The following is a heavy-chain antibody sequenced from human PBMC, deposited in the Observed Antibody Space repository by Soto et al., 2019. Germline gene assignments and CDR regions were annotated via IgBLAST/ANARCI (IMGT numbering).Heavy chain of an antibody. CDR1: GFTVSRNY. CDR3: AREGQYYYGRSGFYSDY. V-gene: IGHV3-66*01. J-gene: IGHJ4*02. D-gene: IGHD3-22*01. Sequence: GSLRLSCAASGFTVSRNYMSWVRQAPGKGLEWVSGIYSGDNTYYADSVKGRFTISRDNSKNTLYLQMNSLRAEDTAVYYCAREGQYYYGRSGFYSDYWGQGTLVTVS. CDR2: IYSGDNT.